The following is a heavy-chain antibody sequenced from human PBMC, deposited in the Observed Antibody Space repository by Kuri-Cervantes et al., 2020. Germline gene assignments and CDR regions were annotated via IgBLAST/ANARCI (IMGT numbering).Heavy chain of an antibody. Sequence: GESLKISCAASGFTFSSYGMHWVRQAPGKGLEWVAVKAYDGSNKYYADSVKGRFTISRDNSKNTLYLQRNSLSAEDTAVYYCARDNCSSTSCQVLLWFGELADYYMDVWGKGTTVTVSS. D-gene: IGHD3-10*01. CDR3: ARDNCSSTSCQVLLWFGELADYYMDV. V-gene: IGHV3-30*03. J-gene: IGHJ6*03. CDR2: KAYDGSNK. CDR1: GFTFSSYG.